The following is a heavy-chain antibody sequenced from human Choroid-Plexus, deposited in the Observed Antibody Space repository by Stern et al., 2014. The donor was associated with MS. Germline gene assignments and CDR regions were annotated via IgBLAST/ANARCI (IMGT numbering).Heavy chain of an antibody. Sequence: VQLVESGSGLVKPSQTLSLTCSVSGYSITSAAFSWTWIRQAPGKGLEWIGSMYYGGSPLNTPSPWIRVNLSVDTSKNHFSRGLNSVAAADTAVYYCARGRSRVHPPLDPWGQGTLVTVSS. CDR3: ARGRSRVHPPLDP. V-gene: IGHV4-30-4*07. CDR2: MYYGGSP. D-gene: IGHD2-2*01. J-gene: IGHJ5*02. CDR1: GYSITSAAFS.